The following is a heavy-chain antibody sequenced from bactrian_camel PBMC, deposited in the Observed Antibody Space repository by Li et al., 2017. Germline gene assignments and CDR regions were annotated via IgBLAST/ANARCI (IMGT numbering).Heavy chain of an antibody. CDR3: AAVCGQLTH. CDR2: IDSGGST. V-gene: IGHV3S1*01. J-gene: IGHJ4*01. D-gene: IGHD8*01. Sequence: VQLVESGGGSVQPGGLLRLSSAASGFTFKPAWMYWVRQAPGKSLEWVSFIDSGGSTYYADSVKGRFTISRDRSKNMLYLQMNSLKTEDTAVYYCAAVCGQLTHWGQGTQVTVS. CDR1: GFTFKPAW.